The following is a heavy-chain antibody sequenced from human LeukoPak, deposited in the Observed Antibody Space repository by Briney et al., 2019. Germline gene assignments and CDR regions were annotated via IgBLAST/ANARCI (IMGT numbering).Heavy chain of an antibody. CDR1: GFTFSSYA. V-gene: IGHV3-30*04. CDR3: AKDSGGSVTDY. J-gene: IGHJ4*02. CDR2: ISYDGSNK. Sequence: GRSLRLSCAASGFTFSSYAMHWVRQAPGKGLEWVAVISYDGSNKYYADSVKGRFTISRDNSKNTLYLQMNSLRAEDTAVYYCAKDSGGSVTDYWGQGTLVTVSS. D-gene: IGHD3-16*01.